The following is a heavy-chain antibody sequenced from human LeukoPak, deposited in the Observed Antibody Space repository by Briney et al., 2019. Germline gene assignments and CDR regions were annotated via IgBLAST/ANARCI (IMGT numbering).Heavy chain of an antibody. Sequence: ASVKVSCKAPGYTFTGYYMHWVRQAPGQGLEWMGWINPNSGGTNYAQKFQGRVTMTRDTSISTAYMELSRLRSDDTAVYYCAREGDIVGATTIDYWGQGTLVTVSS. J-gene: IGHJ4*02. V-gene: IGHV1-2*02. CDR1: GYTFTGYY. CDR2: INPNSGGT. D-gene: IGHD1-26*01. CDR3: AREGDIVGATTIDY.